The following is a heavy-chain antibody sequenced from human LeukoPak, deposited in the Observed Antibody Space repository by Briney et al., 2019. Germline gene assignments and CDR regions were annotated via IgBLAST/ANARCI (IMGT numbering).Heavy chain of an antibody. Sequence: SQTLSLTCTVSGGSISSGGYYWSWIRQHPGKGLEWIGYIYYSGSTYYNPSLKTRVTISLDTSKNQFSLKLNSVTAADTAVYYCARHALRGGSDSWGQGTLVAVSS. J-gene: IGHJ4*02. CDR1: GGSISSGGYY. V-gene: IGHV4-31*03. CDR3: ARHALRGGSDS. CDR2: IYYSGST. D-gene: IGHD5-12*01.